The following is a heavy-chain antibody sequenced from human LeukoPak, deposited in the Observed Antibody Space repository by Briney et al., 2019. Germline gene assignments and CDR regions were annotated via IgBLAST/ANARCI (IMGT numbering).Heavy chain of an antibody. D-gene: IGHD6-19*01. V-gene: IGHV4-39*07. J-gene: IGHJ5*02. CDR1: GGSISSYY. CDR3: ARGQARLAWFDP. Sequence: SETLSLTCTVSGGSISSYYWGWIRQPPGKGLEWIGSMYHSGSTYYKPSLKSRVTISLDTSKNQFSLKLRSVTAADTAVYYCARGQARLAWFDPWGQGTLVTVSS. CDR2: MYHSGST.